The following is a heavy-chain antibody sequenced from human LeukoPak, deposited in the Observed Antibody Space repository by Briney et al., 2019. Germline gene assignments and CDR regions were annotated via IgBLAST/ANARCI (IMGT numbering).Heavy chain of an antibody. CDR1: GFTFSSYA. CDR3: AKDLDYYGSGSYSFDP. Sequence: GGSLRLSCAASGFTFSSYAMSWVRQAPGKGLEWVSAISGSGGSTYYADSVKGRFTISRDNSKNTLYLQMNSLRAEDTAVYYCAKDLDYYGSGSYSFDPWGQGTLVTVSS. CDR2: ISGSGGST. D-gene: IGHD3-10*01. V-gene: IGHV3-23*01. J-gene: IGHJ5*02.